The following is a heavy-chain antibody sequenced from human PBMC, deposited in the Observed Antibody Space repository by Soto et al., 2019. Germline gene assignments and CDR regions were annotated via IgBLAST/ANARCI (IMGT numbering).Heavy chain of an antibody. CDR2: ISGSGGST. J-gene: IGHJ4*02. CDR1: GFTFSSYA. D-gene: IGHD3-9*01. Sequence: GGSLRLSCAASGFTFSSYAMSWVRQAPGKGLEWVSAISGSGGSTYYADSVKGRFTISRDNSKNTLYLQMNSLRAEDTAVYYCAKEGATNYDILTGYYDWGQGTLVTVSS. CDR3: AKEGATNYDILTGYYD. V-gene: IGHV3-23*01.